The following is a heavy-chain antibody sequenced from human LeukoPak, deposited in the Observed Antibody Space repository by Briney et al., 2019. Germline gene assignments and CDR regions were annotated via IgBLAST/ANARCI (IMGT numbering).Heavy chain of an antibody. CDR3: ARVAYCGGDCYSFDY. CDR2: INSDGSTT. D-gene: IGHD2-21*02. J-gene: IGHJ4*02. Sequence: PGGSLRLSCAASGFTFSSYWMHWVRQAPGKGLVWVSRINSDGSTTSYADSVKGRFTISRDNAKNTLYLQMNSLRAEDMAVYYCARVAYCGGDCYSFDYWGQGTLVTVSS. V-gene: IGHV3-74*01. CDR1: GFTFSSYW.